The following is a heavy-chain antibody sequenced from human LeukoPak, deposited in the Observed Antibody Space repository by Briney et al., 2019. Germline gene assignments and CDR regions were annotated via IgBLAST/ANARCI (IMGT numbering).Heavy chain of an antibody. CDR2: ISSSSRYI. CDR1: GFTFSSYS. Sequence: NPGGSLRLSCAASGFTFSSYSMNWVRQAPGKGLEWVSSISSSSRYIYYADSVKGRFTISRDNAKNSLYLQMNSLRAEDTAVYYCARGGIVVPAPRFDPWGQGTLVTVSS. J-gene: IGHJ5*02. V-gene: IGHV3-21*01. D-gene: IGHD2-2*01. CDR3: ARGGIVVPAPRFDP.